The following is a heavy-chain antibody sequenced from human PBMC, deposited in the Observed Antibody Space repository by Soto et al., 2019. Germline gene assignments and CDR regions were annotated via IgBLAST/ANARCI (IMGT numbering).Heavy chain of an antibody. D-gene: IGHD1-26*01. CDR1: GGSISSHY. J-gene: IGHJ6*02. Sequence: SETLSLTCTVSGGSISSHYWSWVRQSPGKGLEWIGHIYYRGSTNYNPSLRSRSTISVDTSKNQFSLKLNSVTTADAAVYYCARDGREASGMDVWGQGTKVTVSS. V-gene: IGHV4-59*11. CDR3: ARDGREASGMDV. CDR2: IYYRGST.